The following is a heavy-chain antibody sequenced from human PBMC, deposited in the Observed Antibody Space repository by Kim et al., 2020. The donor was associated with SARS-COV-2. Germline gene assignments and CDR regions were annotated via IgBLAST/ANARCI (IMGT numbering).Heavy chain of an antibody. CDR3: ARDGDYDFWSGYYYYFDY. J-gene: IGHJ4*02. V-gene: IGHV3-33*01. D-gene: IGHD3-3*01. Sequence: GGSLRLSCAASGFTFSSYGMHWVRQAPGKGLEWVAVIWYDGSNKYYADSVKGRFTISRDNSKNTLYLQMNSLRAEDTAVYYCARDGDYDFWSGYYYYFDYWGQGTLVTVSS. CDR1: GFTFSSYG. CDR2: IWYDGSNK.